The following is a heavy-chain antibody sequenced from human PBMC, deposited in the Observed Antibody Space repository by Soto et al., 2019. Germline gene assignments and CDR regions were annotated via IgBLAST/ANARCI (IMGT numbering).Heavy chain of an antibody. CDR1: GYTFTSYD. J-gene: IGHJ5*02. CDR3: AKSSRAATPGWFDP. V-gene: IGHV1-8*01. D-gene: IGHD2-15*01. CDR2: MNPNSGNT. Sequence: QVQLVQSGAEVKKPGASVKVSCKASGYTFTSYDINWVRQATGQGLEWMGWMNPNSGNTGYAQKFQGRVTMTRNTSTSTAYMELSSLRSEDTAVYYCAKSSRAATPGWFDPWGQGTLVTVSS.